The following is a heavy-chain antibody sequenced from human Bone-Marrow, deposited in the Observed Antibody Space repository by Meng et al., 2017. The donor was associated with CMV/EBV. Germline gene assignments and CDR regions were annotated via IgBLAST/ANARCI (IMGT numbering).Heavy chain of an antibody. V-gene: IGHV1-69*05. CDR1: GGTPGNNP. CDR3: AREEREGPNRLDS. D-gene: IGHD1-26*01. J-gene: IGHJ5*01. Sequence: SVKVSCKASGGTPGNNPISWVRQAPGQGLEWMGGIIPLFGTPSYPQKFQGRVTISTDESTSTAYMELSGLRSDDTAMYYCAREEREGPNRLDSWGKGTLVTVSS. CDR2: IIPLFGTP.